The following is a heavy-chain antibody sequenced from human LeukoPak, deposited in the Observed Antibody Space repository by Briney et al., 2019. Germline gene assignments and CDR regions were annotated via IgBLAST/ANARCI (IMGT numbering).Heavy chain of an antibody. D-gene: IGHD1-26*01. CDR1: GFIFSSYS. CDR3: ARVYSGIYSPVDF. J-gene: IGHJ4*02. CDR2: ITSSNNYI. V-gene: IGHV3-21*01. Sequence: GGSLRLSCAASGFIFSSYSMNWVRQAPGKGLEWVSSITSSNNYIYYADSVKGRFTSSGGNAKSSLYLQMNSLRAEDTAVYYCARVYSGIYSPVDFWGQGTLVTVSS.